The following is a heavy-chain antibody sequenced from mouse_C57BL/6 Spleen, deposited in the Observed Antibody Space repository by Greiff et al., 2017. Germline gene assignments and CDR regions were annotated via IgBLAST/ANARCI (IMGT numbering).Heavy chain of an antibody. CDR2: IWRDGCT. CDR1: GFSLTSYG. J-gene: IGHJ4*01. Sequence: QVQLQQSGPGLVAPSQCLSITCTVSGFSLTSYGVHWVRQPPGQGLEWLVVIWRDGCTTYNSALKSRLNISKDNSKSQVFLKMNSLQTDDTAMYYCARLGYSSFYAMDYWGQGTSVTVSS. V-gene: IGHV2-6*03. D-gene: IGHD1-1*01. CDR3: ARLGYSSFYAMDY.